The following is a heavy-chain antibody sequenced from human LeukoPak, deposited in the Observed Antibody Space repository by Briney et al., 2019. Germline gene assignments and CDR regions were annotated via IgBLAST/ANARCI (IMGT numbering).Heavy chain of an antibody. CDR1: GDSVSSSSAS. D-gene: IGHD3-3*01. J-gene: IGHJ4*02. V-gene: IGHV6-1*01. CDR3: VRQLEKFDS. CDR2: TYYRSKWYY. Sequence: SQTLSLTCAISGDSVSSSSASWSWIRQSPSRGLEWLARTYYRSKWYYDYAVSVKSRISVSPDTSKNQFSLQLSSVTPEDTAVYYCVRQLEKFDSWGQGTLVTVSS.